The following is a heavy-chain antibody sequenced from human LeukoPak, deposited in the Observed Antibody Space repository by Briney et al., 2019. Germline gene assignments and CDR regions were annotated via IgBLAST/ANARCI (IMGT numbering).Heavy chain of an antibody. CDR1: GFTFSNYG. CDR2: ISGSGGST. Sequence: PGGSLRLSCAASGFTFSNYGMSWVRQAPGRVLEWVSTISGSGGSTYYADSVKGRITISRDNSKKTLYLQMNSLRAEDTAVYYCAKSDDSSGYWGGYFDYWGQGTLVTVSS. D-gene: IGHD3-22*01. V-gene: IGHV3-23*01. J-gene: IGHJ4*02. CDR3: AKSDDSSGYWGGYFDY.